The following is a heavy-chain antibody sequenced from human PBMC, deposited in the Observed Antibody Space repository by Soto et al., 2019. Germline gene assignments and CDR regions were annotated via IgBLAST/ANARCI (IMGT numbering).Heavy chain of an antibody. D-gene: IGHD1-26*01. CDR1: GYTFTSYG. J-gene: IGHJ5*02. CDR3: ARDREWELLGGWFDP. Sequence: QVQLVQSGAEVKKPGASVKVSCKASGYTFTSYGISWVRQAPGQGLEWMGWISAYNGNTNYAQKRQGRVTMTTDTSTSTAYMELRSLGSDDTAVYYGARDREWELLGGWFDPWGQGTLVTVSS. V-gene: IGHV1-18*01. CDR2: ISAYNGNT.